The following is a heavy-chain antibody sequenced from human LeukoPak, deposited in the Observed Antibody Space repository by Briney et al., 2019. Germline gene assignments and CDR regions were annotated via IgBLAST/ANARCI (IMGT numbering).Heavy chain of an antibody. Sequence: PGGSLRLSCAASGFTVSSNYMSWVRQAPGKGLEWVSVIYSGGSTYYADSVKGRFTISRHNSKNTLYLQMNSLRAEDTAVYYCARGLYDSSGYDAFDIWGQGTMVTVSS. CDR2: IYSGGST. D-gene: IGHD3-22*01. V-gene: IGHV3-53*04. CDR3: ARGLYDSSGYDAFDI. CDR1: GFTVSSNY. J-gene: IGHJ3*02.